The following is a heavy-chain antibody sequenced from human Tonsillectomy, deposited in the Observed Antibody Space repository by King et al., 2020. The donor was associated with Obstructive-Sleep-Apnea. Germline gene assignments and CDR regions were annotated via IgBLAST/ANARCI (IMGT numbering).Heavy chain of an antibody. Sequence: TLKESGPALVKPTQTLTLTCTFSVFSLSTSGMWVSWIRQPPGKALEWLAVIDWDERKYYSTSLKTRRTISKATSKNQVVPTMTHKDPVDTATYYCARPTYDYGFGMDVWGQGTTVTVS. V-gene: IGHV2-70*01. D-gene: IGHD3-10*01. CDR1: VFSLSTSGMW. CDR3: ARPTYDYGFGMDV. CDR2: IDWDERK. J-gene: IGHJ6*02.